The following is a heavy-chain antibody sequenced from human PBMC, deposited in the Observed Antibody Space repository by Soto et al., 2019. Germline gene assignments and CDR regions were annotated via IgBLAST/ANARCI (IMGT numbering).Heavy chain of an antibody. CDR3: ARGKGMEENYYYHGMDV. D-gene: IGHD1-1*01. CDR2: INGGNGNT. CDR1: GYSFTTYA. J-gene: IGHJ6*02. V-gene: IGHV1-3*01. Sequence: QVQVVQSGAEVKKPGASVKISCKASGYSFTTYAMHWVRQAPGQRLEWMAWINGGNGNTKYSQKFQDRVIITRDTSANIAYMELSSLRSEDSAVYYCARGKGMEENYYYHGMDVWGQGTTVSVSS.